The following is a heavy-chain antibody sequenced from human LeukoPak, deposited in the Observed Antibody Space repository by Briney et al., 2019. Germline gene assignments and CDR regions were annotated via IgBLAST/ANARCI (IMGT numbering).Heavy chain of an antibody. CDR3: ARDPSRGLYYFDH. CDR2: LYSGGSI. CDR1: GLIVSSNY. Sequence: PGRSLRLSCAASGLIVSSNYMTWVRQAPGQGLEWVSVLYSGGSIYYADSVKGRFTISRDNSKNTLYLQMNSLRAEDTAVYYCARDPSRGLYYFDHWGQGTLVIVSS. J-gene: IGHJ4*02. V-gene: IGHV3-53*01. D-gene: IGHD3/OR15-3a*01.